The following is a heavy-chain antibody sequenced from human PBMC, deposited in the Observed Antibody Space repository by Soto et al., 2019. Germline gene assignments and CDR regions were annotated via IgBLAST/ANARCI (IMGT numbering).Heavy chain of an antibody. CDR1: GGSISSSNW. D-gene: IGHD6-13*01. CDR2: IYHSGST. CDR3: ARSYSSSYLTWFDP. V-gene: IGHV4-4*02. Sequence: SETLSLTCAVSGGSISSSNWWTWVRQPPGKGLEWIGEIYHSGSTNYNPSLWSRVTISVDKSKNQFSLKLGSVTAADTAVYYCARSYSSSYLTWFDPWGQGSLVTVSS. J-gene: IGHJ5*02.